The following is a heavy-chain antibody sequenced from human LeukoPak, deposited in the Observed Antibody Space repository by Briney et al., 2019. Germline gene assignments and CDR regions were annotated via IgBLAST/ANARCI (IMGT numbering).Heavy chain of an antibody. CDR1: GFTFSSYS. CDR3: ARDLSMVATTTGGY. J-gene: IGHJ4*02. V-gene: IGHV3-21*01. CDR2: ISSSSSYI. Sequence: KPGGSLRLSCAASGFTFSSYSMNWVRQAPGKGLEWVSSISSSSSYIYYADSAKGRFTISRDNAKNSLYLQMNSLRAEDTAVYYCARDLSMVATTTGGYWGQGTLVTVSS. D-gene: IGHD5-12*01.